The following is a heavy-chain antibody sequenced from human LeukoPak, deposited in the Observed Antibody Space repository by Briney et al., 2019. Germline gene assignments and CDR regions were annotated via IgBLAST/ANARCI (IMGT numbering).Heavy chain of an antibody. Sequence: KPAETLSLTCAVYGGSFSGYYWSWIHQPPGKGLEWIGEINHSGSANYNPSLKSRVTISVDTSTNQSPLKLSSVTAADTAVYYCHRYCSGGSCLDYWGQGTLVTVSS. CDR1: GGSFSGYY. V-gene: IGHV4-34*01. D-gene: IGHD2-15*01. J-gene: IGHJ4*02. CDR3: HRYCSGGSCLDY. CDR2: INHSGSA.